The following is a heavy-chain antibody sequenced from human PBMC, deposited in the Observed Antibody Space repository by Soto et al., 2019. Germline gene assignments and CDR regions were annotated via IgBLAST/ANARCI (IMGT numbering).Heavy chain of an antibody. CDR2: VYHSGST. Sequence: SETLSLTCSVSGGSIRTTNYFWAWIRQPPGKGLEWIASVYHSGSTYYNPSPKSRVTVSVDPSKNQFALTLSSASAADTAMYYCARDSGWFDPWGQGTLVTVSS. V-gene: IGHV4-39*01. CDR3: ARDSGWFDP. J-gene: IGHJ5*02. CDR1: GGSIRTTNYF.